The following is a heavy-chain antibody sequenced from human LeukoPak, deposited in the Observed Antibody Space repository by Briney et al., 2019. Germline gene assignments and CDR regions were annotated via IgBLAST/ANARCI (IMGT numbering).Heavy chain of an antibody. CDR1: GGTFSSYA. Sequence: SVKVSCKASGGTFSSYAISWVRQAPGQGLEWMGGIIPIFGTANYAQKFQGRVTITADESTSTAYMELSSLRSEDTAVYYCARDGRADYYDSSGYYKPDYYYYYMDVWGKGTTVTISS. CDR3: ARDGRADYYDSSGYYKPDYYYYYMDV. V-gene: IGHV1-69*13. CDR2: IIPIFGTA. D-gene: IGHD3-22*01. J-gene: IGHJ6*03.